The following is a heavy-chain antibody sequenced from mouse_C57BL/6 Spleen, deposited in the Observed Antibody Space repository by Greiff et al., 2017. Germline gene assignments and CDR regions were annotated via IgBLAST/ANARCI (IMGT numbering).Heavy chain of an antibody. CDR3: ARQDDWYFDV. V-gene: IGHV5-9*01. CDR2: ISGGGGNT. CDR1: GFTFSSYT. Sequence: DVMLVESGGGLVKPGGSLKLSCAASGFTFSSYTMSWVRQTPEKRLEWVATISGGGGNTYYPDSVKGRFTISRDNAKNTLYLQMSSLRSEDTALYYCARQDDWYFDVWGTGTTVTVSS. J-gene: IGHJ1*03.